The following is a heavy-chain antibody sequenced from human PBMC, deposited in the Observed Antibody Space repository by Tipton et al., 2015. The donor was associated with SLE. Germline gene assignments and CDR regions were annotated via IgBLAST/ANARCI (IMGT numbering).Heavy chain of an antibody. J-gene: IGHJ4*02. Sequence: TLSLTCTVSGGSISSSSYYWGWIRQSPGKGLEWIGSIYYSGSTYYNPSLKSRVTVSADTSKNQFSLKLSSVTAADTAVYYCARQYSSSSDYFDYWGQGTLVTVSS. CDR1: GGSISSSSYY. V-gene: IGHV4-39*07. CDR2: IYYSGST. D-gene: IGHD6-6*01. CDR3: ARQYSSSSDYFDY.